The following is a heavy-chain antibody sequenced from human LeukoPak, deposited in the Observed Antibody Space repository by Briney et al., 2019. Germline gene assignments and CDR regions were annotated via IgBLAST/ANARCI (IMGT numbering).Heavy chain of an antibody. CDR3: AKDRGGLRWSHDYFDY. CDR2: ISGSGGST. CDR1: GFTFSSYA. J-gene: IGHJ4*02. D-gene: IGHD4-23*01. Sequence: GGSLRLSCAASGFTFSSYAMSWVRQAPGKGLEWVSAISGSGGSTYYADSVKGRFTISRDNSKNTLYLQMNSLRAEDTAVYYCAKDRGGLRWSHDYFDYWGQGTLVTVSS. V-gene: IGHV3-23*01.